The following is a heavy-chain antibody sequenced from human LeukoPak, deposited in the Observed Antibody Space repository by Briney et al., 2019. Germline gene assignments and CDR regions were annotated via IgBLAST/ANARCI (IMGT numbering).Heavy chain of an antibody. J-gene: IGHJ6*03. CDR3: ARSHRSYYYYYMDV. CDR1: GYTFTSYG. CDR2: IIPILGTA. V-gene: IGHV1-69*13. Sequence: ASVKVSCKASGYTFTSYGISWVRQAPGQGLEWMGGIIPILGTANYAQKFQGRVTITADESTSTAYMELSSLRSEDTAVYYCARSHRSYYYYYMDVWGKGTTV.